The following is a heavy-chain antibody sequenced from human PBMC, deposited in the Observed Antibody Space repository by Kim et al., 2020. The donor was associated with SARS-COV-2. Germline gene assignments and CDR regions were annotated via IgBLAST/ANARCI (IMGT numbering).Heavy chain of an antibody. CDR2: MNLSNGNT. V-gene: IGHV1-3*01. CDR3: ARGLCGGGFGSACWFDA. D-gene: IGHD2-21*01. Sequence: ASVKVSCKAAGYTFTSYDINWVRQAPGQGLEWMGWMNLSNGNTKYSQKFQGRVTITRDTSASTPYMELSGLSFEDTAVYYCARGLCGGGFGSACWFDAWG. J-gene: IGHJ5*01. CDR1: GYTFTSYD.